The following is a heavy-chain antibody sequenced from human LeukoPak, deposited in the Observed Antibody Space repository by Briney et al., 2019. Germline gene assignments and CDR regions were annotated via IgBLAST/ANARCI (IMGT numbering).Heavy chain of an antibody. CDR3: ARGFGAYSYGYPFGYDYYGMDV. CDR2: MNPNSGNT. Sequence: GSSVNVSCKASGYTFTSYDINWVRQATGQGLEWMGWMNPNSGNTGYAQKFQGRVTMTRNTSISKAYMELSSLRSEDTAVYYCARGFGAYSYGYPFGYDYYGMDVWGQGTTVTVSS. V-gene: IGHV1-8*01. D-gene: IGHD5-18*01. J-gene: IGHJ6*02. CDR1: GYTFTSYD.